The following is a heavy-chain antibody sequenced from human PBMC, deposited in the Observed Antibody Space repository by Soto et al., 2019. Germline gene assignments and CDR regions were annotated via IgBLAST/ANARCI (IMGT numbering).Heavy chain of an antibody. D-gene: IGHD3-10*01. CDR2: IIPILDVT. J-gene: IGHJ6*02. V-gene: IGHV1-69*02. CDR3: AQMWFGKLWHGKDV. Sequence: QLVQSGAEVKKPGSSVKVSCNASGVDFNSLTLSWVRQAPGQGPEWMGTIIPILDVTKNAQKFQGRSTITADKSTSTVKMELRRLGSEDTAVYYCAQMWFGKLWHGKDVWGQGTTVTVSS. CDR1: GVDFNSLT.